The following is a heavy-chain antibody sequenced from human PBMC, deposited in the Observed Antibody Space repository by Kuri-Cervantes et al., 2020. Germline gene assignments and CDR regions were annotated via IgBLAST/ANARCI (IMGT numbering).Heavy chain of an antibody. CDR3: ARDLGIVVVPAASA. CDR1: GFTFSSYW. CDR2: INSDGSST. D-gene: IGHD2-2*01. Sequence: GGSLRLSCAASGFTFSSYWMHWVRQAPGKGLVWVSRINSDGSSTSYADSVKGRFTISGDNAMNTLYLQMNSLRAEDTAVYYCARDLGIVVVPAASAWGQGTLVTVSS. V-gene: IGHV3-74*01. J-gene: IGHJ4*02.